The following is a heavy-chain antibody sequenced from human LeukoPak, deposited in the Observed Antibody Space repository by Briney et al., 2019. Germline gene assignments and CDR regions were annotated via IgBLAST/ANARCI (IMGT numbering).Heavy chain of an antibody. D-gene: IGHD3-10*01. CDR3: ARGHYYGSGREFDY. J-gene: IGHJ4*02. CDR1: GRSFSGYY. Sequence: SETLSPTCAAEGRSFSGYYWRWIRQPPGKRLEWTGENNHSGSTNYNASLKSRVTISVDTSKNQFSLKLSSVTAADTAVYYCARGHYYGSGREFDYWGQGTLVTVSS. CDR2: NNHSGST. V-gene: IGHV4-34*01.